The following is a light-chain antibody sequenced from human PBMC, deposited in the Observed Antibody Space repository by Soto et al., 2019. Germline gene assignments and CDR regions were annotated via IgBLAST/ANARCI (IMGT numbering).Light chain of an antibody. Sequence: SVYTGAPGTLSLSPGERATLSCRASQSVSSSYLAWYQQKPGQAPRLLIYGASSRATGIPDRFSGSGSGTDFTLTISCLQSEDFATYYCQQYYSYPRTFGGGTKVDIK. J-gene: IGKJ4*01. CDR1: QSVSSSY. CDR3: QQYYSYPRT. CDR2: GAS. V-gene: IGKV3-20*01.